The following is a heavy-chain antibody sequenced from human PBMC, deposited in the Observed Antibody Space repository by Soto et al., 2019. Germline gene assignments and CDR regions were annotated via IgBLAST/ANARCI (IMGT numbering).Heavy chain of an antibody. CDR2: IYHSGST. J-gene: IGHJ6*02. V-gene: IGHV4-4*02. CDR3: ARTRWHYDSSGFPFYYGMDV. CDR1: GGSISSSNW. D-gene: IGHD3-22*01. Sequence: PSETLSLTCAVSGGSISSSNWWSWVRQPPGKGLEWIGEIYHSGSTNYNPYLKSRVTISVDKSRNQFSLKLSSVTAADTAVYYCARTRWHYDSSGFPFYYGMDVWGQGTTVTVSS.